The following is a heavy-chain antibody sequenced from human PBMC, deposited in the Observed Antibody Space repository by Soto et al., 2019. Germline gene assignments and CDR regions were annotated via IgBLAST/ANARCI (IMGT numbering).Heavy chain of an antibody. J-gene: IGHJ4*02. Sequence: QVQLVESGGGVVQPGRSLRLSCAASGFTFSSYGMHWVRQAPGKGLERVAVISYDGSNKYYADSVKGRFTISRDNSKKTLYLQMNRLRAEDTAVYYCAKDSIPVTAILTYYFDYWGQGTLVTVSS. V-gene: IGHV3-30*18. CDR3: AKDSIPVTAILTYYFDY. CDR1: GFTFSSYG. CDR2: ISYDGSNK. D-gene: IGHD2-21*02.